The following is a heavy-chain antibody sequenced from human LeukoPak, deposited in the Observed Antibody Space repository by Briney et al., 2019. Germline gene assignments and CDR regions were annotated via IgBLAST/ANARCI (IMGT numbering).Heavy chain of an antibody. CDR3: AKDRHAPGRYCSSTSCFPFDS. Sequence: PGGSLRLSCVVSGFTFSSYAMSWVRQAPGKGLEWVSGISGSDGSTYYADSVKGRFTISRDNTKNTLYLQMNSLRAEDTAVYYCAKDRHAPGRYCSSTSCFPFDSWGQGTLVTVSS. CDR1: GFTFSSYA. V-gene: IGHV3-23*01. J-gene: IGHJ5*01. D-gene: IGHD2-2*01. CDR2: ISGSDGST.